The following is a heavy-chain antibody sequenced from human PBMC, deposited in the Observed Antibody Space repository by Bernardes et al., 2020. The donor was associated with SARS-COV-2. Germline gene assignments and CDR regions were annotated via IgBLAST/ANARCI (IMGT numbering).Heavy chain of an antibody. CDR2: ISTRGTTI. CDR1: GFTFNSYE. V-gene: IGHV3-48*03. CDR3: AKMGPYGGNFDY. D-gene: IGHD2-15*01. J-gene: IGHJ4*02. Sequence: GGSLRLSCAASGFTFNSYEMNWVRQAPGKGLEWVSYISTRGTTIYYADSVKGRFTISRDNTKKSLYLQMNSLRAEDTAVYYCAKMGPYGGNFDYWGQGTLVTVSS.